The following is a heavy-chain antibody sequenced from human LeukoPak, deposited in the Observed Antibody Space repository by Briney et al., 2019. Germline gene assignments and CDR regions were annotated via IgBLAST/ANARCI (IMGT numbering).Heavy chain of an antibody. D-gene: IGHD3-9*01. CDR2: INPSGST. J-gene: IGHJ6*02. CDR3: ARARLYYDILNRSYYYYGMDV. CDR1: GGSFSGYH. Sequence: PSETLSLTCAVYGGSFSGYHWTWIRQSPGKGLEWIGDINPSGSTYYNPSLKSRLTISVDTSKNQFSLKLSSVTAADTAVYYCARARLYYDILNRSYYYYGMDVWGQGTTVTVSS. V-gene: IGHV4-34*01.